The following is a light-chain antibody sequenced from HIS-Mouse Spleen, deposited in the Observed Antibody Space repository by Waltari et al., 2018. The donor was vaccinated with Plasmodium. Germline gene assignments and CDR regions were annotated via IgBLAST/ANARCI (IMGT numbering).Light chain of an antibody. Sequence: SYELTQPPSVSVSPGQTARITCSGAALPKKSAYWYQQKSGQAPVLVIYEDSKRPSGIPERFSGSSSGTMDTLTISGAQVEDEADYYCYSTDSSGNHRVFGGGTKLTVL. V-gene: IGLV3-10*01. CDR3: YSTDSSGNHRV. J-gene: IGLJ3*02. CDR2: EDS. CDR1: ALPKKS.